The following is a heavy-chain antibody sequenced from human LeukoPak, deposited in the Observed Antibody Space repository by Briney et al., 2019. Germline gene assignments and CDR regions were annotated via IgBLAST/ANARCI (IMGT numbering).Heavy chain of an antibody. Sequence: SETLSLTCTVSGGSISSYYWSWIRQPPGKGLEWIGYIYYSGSTNYNPSLKSRVTISVDTSKNQFSLKLSSVTAADTAVYYCARDQLGGSSWCGSYYYYGMDVWGQGTTVTVSS. V-gene: IGHV4-59*01. J-gene: IGHJ6*02. CDR2: IYYSGST. D-gene: IGHD6-13*01. CDR3: ARDQLGGSSWCGSYYYYGMDV. CDR1: GGSISSYY.